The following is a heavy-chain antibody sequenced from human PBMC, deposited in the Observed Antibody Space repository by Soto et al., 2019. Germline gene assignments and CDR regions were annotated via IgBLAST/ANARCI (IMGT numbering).Heavy chain of an antibody. V-gene: IGHV4-61*01. CDR2: IYYTGRT. D-gene: IGHD6-13*01. Sequence: SETLSLTCTVSGDSVTTGSYYWTWIRQPPGKGLEWIGYIYYTGRTDYSPSLKSRVTMSIDSSKNTLYLQMNSLRAEDTAVYYCATAAYSTSWYDFWGQGTLVTVSS. CDR1: GDSVTTGSYY. CDR3: ATAAYSTSWYDF. J-gene: IGHJ5*01.